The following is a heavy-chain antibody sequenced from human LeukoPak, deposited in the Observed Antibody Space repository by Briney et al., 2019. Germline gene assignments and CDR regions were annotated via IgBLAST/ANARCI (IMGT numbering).Heavy chain of an antibody. V-gene: IGHV4-4*07. D-gene: IGHD5-24*01. CDR1: GGSISSYY. Sequence: SETLSLTCPVSGGSISSYYWSWLRQPAGKGLEWIGRIYTRGSTNYNPSLKSRVTISVDTSKNQFSLKLSSVTAADTAVYYCARDGLEMATFYFDYWGQGTLVTVSS. CDR2: IYTRGST. J-gene: IGHJ4*02. CDR3: ARDGLEMATFYFDY.